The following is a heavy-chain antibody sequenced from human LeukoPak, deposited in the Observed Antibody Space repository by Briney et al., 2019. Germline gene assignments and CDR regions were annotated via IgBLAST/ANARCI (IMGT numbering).Heavy chain of an antibody. CDR1: GYTFTGYY. J-gene: IGHJ4*02. CDR2: INPNSGGT. D-gene: IGHD6-13*01. V-gene: IGHV1-2*02. CDR3: ARDAGYSSSWYDY. Sequence: ASVKVSCKASGYTFTGYYMHWVRQAPGQGLEWMGWINPNSGGTNYTQKLQGRVTMTTDTSTSTAYMELRSLRSDDTAVYYCARDAGYSSSWYDYWGQGTLVTVSS.